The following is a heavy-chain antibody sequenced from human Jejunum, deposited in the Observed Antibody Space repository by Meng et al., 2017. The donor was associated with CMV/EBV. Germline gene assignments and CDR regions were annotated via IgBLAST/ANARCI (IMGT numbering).Heavy chain of an antibody. CDR2: IYYSGST. CDR3: ARADTPSFFYGMDV. J-gene: IGHJ6*02. CDR1: GGSISLYC. D-gene: IGHD3-3*01. V-gene: IGHV4-59*01. Sequence: SGGSISLYCWNWIRQPPGKGLEWIGYIYYSGSTNYNPSLKSRVTISVDTSKNQFSLKVTAVTAADTAVYYCARADTPSFFYGMDVWGQGTTVTVSS.